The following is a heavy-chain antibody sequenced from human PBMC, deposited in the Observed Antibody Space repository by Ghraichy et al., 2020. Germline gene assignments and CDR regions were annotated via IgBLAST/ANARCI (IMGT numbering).Heavy chain of an antibody. CDR2: ISSSSYI. D-gene: IGHD2-21*01. V-gene: IGHV3-21*01. CDR3: ARTLWYGFYYDY. CDR1: GFTFSSYS. Sequence: LSLTCAASGFTFSSYSMNWVRQAPGKGLEWVSSISSSSYIYYADSVKGRFTISRDNAKNSLYLQMNSLRAEETALYYCARTLWYGFYYDYWGQGTLVTVSS. J-gene: IGHJ4*02.